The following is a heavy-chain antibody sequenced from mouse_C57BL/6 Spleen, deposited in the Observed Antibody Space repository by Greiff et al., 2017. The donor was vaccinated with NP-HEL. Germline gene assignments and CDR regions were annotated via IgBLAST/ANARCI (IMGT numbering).Heavy chain of an antibody. J-gene: IGHJ4*01. CDR2: IYPGNSDT. V-gene: IGHV1-5*01. Sequence: VQLQQSGTVLARPGASVKMSCKTSGYTFTSYWMPWVKQRPGQGLEWIGAIYPGNSDTSYNQKFKGKAKLTAVTSASTAYMELSSLTNEDSAVYYCTRSGDYDEDYAMDYWGQGTSVTVSS. CDR1: GYTFTSYW. D-gene: IGHD2-4*01. CDR3: TRSGDYDEDYAMDY.